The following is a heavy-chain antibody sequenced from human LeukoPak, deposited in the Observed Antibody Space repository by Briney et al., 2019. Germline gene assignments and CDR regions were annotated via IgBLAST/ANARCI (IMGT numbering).Heavy chain of an antibody. CDR3: ARERVGANPFDY. D-gene: IGHD1-26*01. V-gene: IGHV1-18*01. CDR1: GYTFTSYG. J-gene: IGHJ4*02. CDR2: ISAYNGNT. Sequence: ASVKVSCKASGYTFTSYGITWVRQAPGQGLEWMGWISAYNGNTNYAQKLQDRVTMTTDTSTSTAYMEPRSLRSDDTAMYYCARERVGANPFDYWGQGTLVAVSS.